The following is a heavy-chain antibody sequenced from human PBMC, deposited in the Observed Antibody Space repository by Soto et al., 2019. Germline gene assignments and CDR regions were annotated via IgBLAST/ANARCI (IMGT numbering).Heavy chain of an antibody. V-gene: IGHV4-30-4*01. CDR2: IYYSGST. D-gene: IGHD3-9*01. J-gene: IGHJ4*02. CDR3: ATERRYYDILTGYPFDY. Sequence: SETLSLTCTVSGGSISSGDYYWSWIRQPPGKGLEWIGYIYYSGSTYYNPSLKSRVTISVDTSKNQFSLKLSSVTAADTAVYYCATERRYYDILTGYPFDYWGQGTLVTVSS. CDR1: GGSISSGDYY.